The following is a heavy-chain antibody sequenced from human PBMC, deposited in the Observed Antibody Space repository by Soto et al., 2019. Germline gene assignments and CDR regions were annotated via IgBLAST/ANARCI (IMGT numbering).Heavy chain of an antibody. V-gene: IGHV4-31*03. J-gene: IGHJ5*02. CDR3: ARDSRYYGSGSSNWFDP. D-gene: IGHD3-10*01. CDR1: GGSISSGGYY. CDR2: IYYSGST. Sequence: PSETLSLTCTVSGGSISSGGYYWSWIRQHPGKGLEWIGYIYYSGSTYYNPSLKSRVTISVDTPKNQFSLKLSSVTAADTAVYYCARDSRYYGSGSSNWFDPWGQGTLVTVSS.